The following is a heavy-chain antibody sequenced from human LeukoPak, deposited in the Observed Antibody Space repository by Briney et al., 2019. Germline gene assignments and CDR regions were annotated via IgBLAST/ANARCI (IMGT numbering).Heavy chain of an antibody. J-gene: IGHJ4*02. D-gene: IGHD5-12*01. CDR2: IDSSSGDT. V-gene: IGHV1-2*02. CDR1: GYTITGYY. CDR3: ARIYLESGYVVGQFDY. Sequence: ASVKVSCKAFGYTITGYYIHWVRQAPGQGLEWMGWIDSSSGDTNYVRKFRDRVAMTRNTSTSTAYIEQSRLRSDDTAVYYCARIYLESGYVVGQFDYWGQGTLVSVSS.